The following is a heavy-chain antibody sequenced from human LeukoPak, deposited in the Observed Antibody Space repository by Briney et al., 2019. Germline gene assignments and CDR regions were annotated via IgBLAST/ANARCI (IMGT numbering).Heavy chain of an antibody. CDR3: AKSPYVDTAMVGPFDY. Sequence: GGSLRLSCSASGFTFSSYGMHWVRQAPGKGLEWVAVISYDGSNKYYADSVKGRFTISRDNSKNTLYLQMNSLGAEDTAVYYCAKSPYVDTAMVGPFDYWGQGTLVTVSS. D-gene: IGHD5-18*01. CDR1: GFTFSSYG. V-gene: IGHV3-30*18. CDR2: ISYDGSNK. J-gene: IGHJ4*02.